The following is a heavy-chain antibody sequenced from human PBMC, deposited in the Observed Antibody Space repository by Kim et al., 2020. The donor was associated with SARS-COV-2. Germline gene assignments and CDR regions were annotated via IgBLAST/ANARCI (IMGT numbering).Heavy chain of an antibody. Sequence: GGSLRLSCAASGFTFDDYAMHWVRQAPGKGLEWVSGISWNSGSIGYADSVKGRFTISRDNAKNSLYLQMNSLRAEDTALYYCAKDMEPYGSGAGDWFDPWGQGTLVTVSS. CDR2: ISWNSGSI. J-gene: IGHJ5*02. V-gene: IGHV3-9*01. CDR1: GFTFDDYA. CDR3: AKDMEPYGSGAGDWFDP. D-gene: IGHD3-10*01.